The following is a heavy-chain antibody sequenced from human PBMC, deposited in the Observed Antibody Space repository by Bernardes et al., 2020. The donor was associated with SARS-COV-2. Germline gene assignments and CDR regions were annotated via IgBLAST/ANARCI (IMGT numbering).Heavy chain of an antibody. D-gene: IGHD2-15*01. CDR2: INHSGST. CDR3: AGIGAGDY. V-gene: IGHV4-34*08. Sequence: GSLRLSCAASGFTFSSYGMHWVRQPPGKGLEWIGEINHSGSTNYNPSLKSRVTISVDTFKNQFSLKLSSVTAADTAVYYCAGIGAGDYWGQGTLVTVSS. J-gene: IGHJ4*02. CDR1: GFTFSSYG.